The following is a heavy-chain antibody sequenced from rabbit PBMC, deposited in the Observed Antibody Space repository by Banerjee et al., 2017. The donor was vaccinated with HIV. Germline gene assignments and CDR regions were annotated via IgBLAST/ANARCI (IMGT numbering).Heavy chain of an antibody. CDR3: ARDVRVGIRYFDL. J-gene: IGHJ4*01. Sequence: QEQLEESGGDLVKPEGSLTLTCTASGFSFSNKYVMCWVRQAPGKGLEWVACINTSSGNTVYATWAKGRFTISKTSWTTVTLQMTSLTAADTATYFCARDVRVGIRYFDLWGPGTLVTVS. V-gene: IGHV1S45*01. CDR1: GFSFSNKYV. CDR2: INTSSGNT. D-gene: IGHD8-1*01.